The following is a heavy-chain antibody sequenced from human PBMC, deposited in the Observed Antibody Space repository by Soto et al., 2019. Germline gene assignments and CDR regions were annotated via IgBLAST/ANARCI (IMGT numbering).Heavy chain of an antibody. CDR1: GGTFNSHT. V-gene: IGHV1-69*08. Sequence: QVQLVQSGAKVQKPGSSVKVSCKASGGTFNSHTINWVRQAPGQGLEWMGRVVPLLGIESHPQKFQDRLTITADTSTGTVFMELSNLRSEDTAVYYCTRDRPEKAVVPVPRQHFDSWGQGTLLTVSS. D-gene: IGHD2-21*01. CDR3: TRDRPEKAVVPVPRQHFDS. CDR2: VVPLLGIE. J-gene: IGHJ4*02.